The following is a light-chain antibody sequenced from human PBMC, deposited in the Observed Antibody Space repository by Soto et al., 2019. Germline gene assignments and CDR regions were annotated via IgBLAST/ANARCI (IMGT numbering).Light chain of an antibody. CDR1: QSVSSN. CDR3: QQYNNWPLT. Sequence: EVVMTQSPATLSVSLGARATLSCRASQSVSSNLAWYQQKPGQAPRLLSYGASTRATGIAASFSGSGSGTEFTLTISSLQSEDSAVYSFQQYNNWPLTFGGGTQVEIK. V-gene: IGKV3-15*01. CDR2: GAS. J-gene: IGKJ4*01.